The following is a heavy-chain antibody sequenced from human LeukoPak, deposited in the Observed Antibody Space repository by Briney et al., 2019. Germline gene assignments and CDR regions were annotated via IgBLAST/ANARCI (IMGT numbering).Heavy chain of an antibody. J-gene: IGHJ4*02. CDR3: ARGRSVGSYGYSHFDY. Sequence: GGSLRLSCVASGFTVTGTFMSWVRQAPGKGLEWVSVLYSGGSTYYADSVKGRFTISRDNSRNTLYLQMNNLRADDDTAVYYCARGRSVGSYGYSHFDYWGQGTLVTVSS. CDR1: GFTVTGTF. D-gene: IGHD5-18*01. V-gene: IGHV3-53*01. CDR2: LYSGGST.